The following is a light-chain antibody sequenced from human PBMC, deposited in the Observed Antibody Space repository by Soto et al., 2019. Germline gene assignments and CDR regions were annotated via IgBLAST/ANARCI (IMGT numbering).Light chain of an antibody. V-gene: IGKV3-20*01. CDR2: GAS. CDR3: QEYGSSPIA. Sequence: EIVLTQSPGTLSLSPGERATLSCRASQSVSSSYLAWYQQKPGQAPRLLIYGASSRATGIPDRFSGSGSGSDFSLTFSRLEPEDFAVYYCQEYGSSPIAFGQGTRLEIK. J-gene: IGKJ5*01. CDR1: QSVSSSY.